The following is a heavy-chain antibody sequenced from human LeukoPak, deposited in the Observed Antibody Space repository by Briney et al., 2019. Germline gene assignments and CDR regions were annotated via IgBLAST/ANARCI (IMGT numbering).Heavy chain of an antibody. D-gene: IGHD1-26*01. CDR1: GGTFSSYA. CDR2: LIPIFGTA. J-gene: IGHJ6*03. CDR3: AREWGGSHTEDYYYYMDV. Sequence: GASVKVSCKASGGTFSSYAISWVRQAPGQGLEWRGELIPIFGTANYAQKFQGRVTITTDESTSTAYMELSSLRSEDTAVYYCAREWGGSHTEDYYYYMDVWGKGTTVTVSS. V-gene: IGHV1-69*05.